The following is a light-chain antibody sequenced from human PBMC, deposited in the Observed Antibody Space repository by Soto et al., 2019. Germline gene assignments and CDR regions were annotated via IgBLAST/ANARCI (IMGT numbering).Light chain of an antibody. J-gene: IGLJ1*01. CDR1: SSDVGGYYF. Sequence: QSALTQPASVSGSPGQSITISCTGTSSDVGGYYFVSWYQQRPGKAPQLMIYEVSNRPSGVSNRFSGSKSVNTASLTISGLQAEDEADYYCTSYTSSSTYVFGTGTKVTVL. CDR2: EVS. V-gene: IGLV2-14*01. CDR3: TSYTSSSTYV.